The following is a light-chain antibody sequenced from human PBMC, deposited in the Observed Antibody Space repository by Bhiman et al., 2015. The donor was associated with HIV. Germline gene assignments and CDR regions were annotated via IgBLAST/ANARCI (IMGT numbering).Light chain of an antibody. CDR2: DVS. J-gene: IGLJ1*01. Sequence: QSALTQPASVSGSPGQSITISCTGTSSDVGGYNYVSWYQQHPGKAPKLMIYDVSNRPSGVSNRFSGSKSGNTASLTISGLQAEDEADYYCSSYTSTXATVF. V-gene: IGLV2-14*03. CDR1: SSDVGGYNY. CDR3: SSYTSTXATV.